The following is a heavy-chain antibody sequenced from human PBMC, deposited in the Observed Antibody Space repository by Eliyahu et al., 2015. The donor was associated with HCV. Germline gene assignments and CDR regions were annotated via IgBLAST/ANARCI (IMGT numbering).Heavy chain of an antibody. Sequence: QVQLQESGPRLVESSETLSLSCTVSGGSVDSGDYYWTWIRQPPGKGLELIGFVFYTGTTNYHPSLKGRVTISLDTSNNHFSLKLTSVTAADTAVYYCARVVRPRYGMDVWGQGTTVTVSS. CDR1: GGSVDSGDYY. CDR2: VFYTGTT. D-gene: IGHD6-6*01. CDR3: ARVVRPRYGMDV. V-gene: IGHV4-61*03. J-gene: IGHJ6*02.